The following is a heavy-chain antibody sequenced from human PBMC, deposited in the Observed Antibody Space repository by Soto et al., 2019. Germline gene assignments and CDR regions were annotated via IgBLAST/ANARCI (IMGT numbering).Heavy chain of an antibody. J-gene: IGHJ5*01. D-gene: IGHD3-9*01. CDR3: ARERYYDVLTGPDS. Sequence: ASVKVSCKASGYTFTSYGISWVRQAPGQGLEWMGWISAYNGNTNYAQKLQGRVTMTTDTSTSTAYMELRSLRSDDTAVYYCARERYYDVLTGPDSWGQGTLVTVSS. CDR1: GYTFTSYG. V-gene: IGHV1-18*01. CDR2: ISAYNGNT.